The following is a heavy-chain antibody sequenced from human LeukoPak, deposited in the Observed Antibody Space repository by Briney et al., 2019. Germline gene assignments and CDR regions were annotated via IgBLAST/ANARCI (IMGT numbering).Heavy chain of an antibody. CDR2: MYHSGST. CDR1: GYSISSGYY. D-gene: IGHD3-22*01. J-gene: IGHJ3*02. V-gene: IGHV4-38-2*01. Sequence: SATLSLTCAVSGYSISSGYYWGWIRQTPGKGLEWIASMYHSGSTYFNPPLKSRVTISVDTSKDQFSPKLSSVTAADTAVYYCARSTSMIVVVFGDAFDIWGQGTMVTVSS. CDR3: ARSTSMIVVVFGDAFDI.